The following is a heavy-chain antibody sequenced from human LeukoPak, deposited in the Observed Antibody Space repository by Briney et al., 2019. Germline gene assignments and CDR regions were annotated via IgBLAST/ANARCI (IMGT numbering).Heavy chain of an antibody. CDR1: RFTFSNYE. V-gene: IGHV3-48*03. J-gene: IGHJ4*02. D-gene: IGHD1-26*01. CDR2: ISGSGNTI. CDR3: ARIWVRGASSYYFDY. Sequence: GGSLRLSCADSRFTFSNYELKWVRQAPGKGLEWVSYISGSGNTIYYADSVKGRFTISRDNAKNSLYLQMNSLRAEDTAIYYCARIWVRGASSYYFDYWGQGTLVTVSS.